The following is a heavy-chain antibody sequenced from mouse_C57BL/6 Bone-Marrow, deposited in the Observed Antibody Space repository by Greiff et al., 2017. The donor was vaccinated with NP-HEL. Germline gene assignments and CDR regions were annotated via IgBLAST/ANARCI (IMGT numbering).Heavy chain of an antibody. D-gene: IGHD1-1*01. CDR1: GYTFTSYG. CDR2: IYPRSGNT. J-gene: IGHJ3*01. CDR3: AQYYYGPFAY. V-gene: IGHV1-81*01. Sequence: QVQLQQSGAELARPGASVKLSCKASGYTFTSYGISWVKQRPGQGLEWIGEIYPRSGNTYYNEKFKGKATLTADKSSSTAYMELRSLTSEDSAVYFCAQYYYGPFAYGGQGTRVTVSA.